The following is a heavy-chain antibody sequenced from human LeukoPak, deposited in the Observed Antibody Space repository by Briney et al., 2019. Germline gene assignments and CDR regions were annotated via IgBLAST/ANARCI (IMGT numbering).Heavy chain of an antibody. CDR1: GFTFSSYA. J-gene: IGHJ5*02. CDR3: ARGFSYYYGSGSFNWFDP. CDR2: ISYDGSNK. D-gene: IGHD3-10*01. Sequence: PGGSLRLSCAASGFTFSSYAIHWVRQAPGKGLEWVAVISYDGSNKYYADSVKGRFTISRDNSKNTLYLQMNSLRAEDTAVYYCARGFSYYYGSGSFNWFDPWGQGTLVTVSS. V-gene: IGHV3-30-3*01.